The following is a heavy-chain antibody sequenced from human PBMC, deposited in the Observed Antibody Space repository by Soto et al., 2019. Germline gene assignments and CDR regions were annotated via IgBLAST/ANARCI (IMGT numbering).Heavy chain of an antibody. V-gene: IGHV3-73*02. CDR1: GFTFSGSA. J-gene: IGHJ4*02. CDR2: IRSKANTFAT. Sequence: EVQLVESGGGLVQPGGSLKLSCAASGFTFSGSAMHWVRQASGKGLEWVGHIRSKANTFATAYAASVKGRFTISRDDSKNTAYLQMNSLKTEDTAVYYCSMIWAGAAYWGQGILVTVSS. D-gene: IGHD6-19*01. CDR3: SMIWAGAAY.